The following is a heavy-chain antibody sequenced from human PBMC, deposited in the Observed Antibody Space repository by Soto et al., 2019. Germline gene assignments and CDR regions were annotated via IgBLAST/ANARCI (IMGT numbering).Heavy chain of an antibody. CDR3: ARVGSKYAQIVYFEY. CDR2: IKQDGSEK. Sequence: GGSLRLSCAASGFTFSSYLMSWVRQAPGKGQEWVANIKQDGSEKYYVDSVKGRFTISRDNAKNSLYLQMNSLIAEDAAAYYCARVGSKYAQIVYFEYWGQGTLVTVSS. J-gene: IGHJ4*02. D-gene: IGHD2-8*01. V-gene: IGHV3-7*04. CDR1: GFTFSSYL.